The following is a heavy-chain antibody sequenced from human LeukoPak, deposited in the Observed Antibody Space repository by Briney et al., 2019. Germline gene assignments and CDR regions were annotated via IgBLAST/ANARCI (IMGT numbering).Heavy chain of an antibody. V-gene: IGHV1-69*05. J-gene: IGHJ3*02. CDR1: GGTFSSYA. CDR2: IIPIFGTA. Sequence: ASVKVSCKASGGTFSSYAISWVRQAPGQGLEWMGGIIPIFGTANYAQKFQGRVTMTRDMSTSTVYMELSSLRSEDTAVYYCARSSGYLRSDAFDIWGQGTMVTVSS. D-gene: IGHD3-22*01. CDR3: ARSSGYLRSDAFDI.